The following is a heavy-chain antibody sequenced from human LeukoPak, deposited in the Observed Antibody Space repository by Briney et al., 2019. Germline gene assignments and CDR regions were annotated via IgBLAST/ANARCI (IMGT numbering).Heavy chain of an antibody. CDR2: INHSGST. J-gene: IGHJ4*02. CDR3: ARRPLVGGIDS. Sequence: PGGSLRLSCAASGFTFSSYAMTWIRQPPGKGLEWIGEINHSGSTNYNPSLKSRVTISVDTSKNQFSLKLSSVTAADTAVYYCARRPLVGGIDSWGQGTLVTVSS. D-gene: IGHD1-26*01. V-gene: IGHV4-34*01. CDR1: GFTFSSYA.